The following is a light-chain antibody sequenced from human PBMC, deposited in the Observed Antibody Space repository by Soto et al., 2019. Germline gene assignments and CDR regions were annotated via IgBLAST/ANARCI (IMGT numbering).Light chain of an antibody. V-gene: IGKV3-15*01. CDR2: GAS. Sequence: EIVMTQSPATLSVSPGERATLSCRASQSVGSTLAWYQQKPGQAPRLLIYGASTRATGVPARFSGSGSGTEFTLTISSLQSDDFPLYYCQQYTNWPPMYTFGQGTRMEIK. J-gene: IGKJ2*01. CDR3: QQYTNWPPMYT. CDR1: QSVGST.